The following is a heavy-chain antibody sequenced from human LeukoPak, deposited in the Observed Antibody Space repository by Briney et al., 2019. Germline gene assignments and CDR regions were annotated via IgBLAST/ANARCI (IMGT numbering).Heavy chain of an antibody. J-gene: IGHJ6*04. CDR2: IYHSGST. CDR3: ARSSRTYYYYGMDV. V-gene: IGHV4-4*02. Sequence: SGTLSLTCAVSGGSISSSNWSSWVRQPPGKGLEWIGEIYHSGSTNCNPSLKSRVTISVDKSKNQFSLKLSSVTAADTAVYYCARSSRTYYYYGMDVWGKGTTVTVSS. D-gene: IGHD1-1*01. CDR1: GGSISSSNW.